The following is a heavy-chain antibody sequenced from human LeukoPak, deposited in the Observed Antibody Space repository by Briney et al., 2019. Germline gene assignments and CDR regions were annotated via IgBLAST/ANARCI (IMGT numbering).Heavy chain of an antibody. D-gene: IGHD3-16*01. CDR1: GFTFDDYA. J-gene: IGHJ6*03. CDR2: ISWNSGSI. Sequence: GGSLRLSCAASGFTFDDYAMHWVRQAPGKGLEWVSDISWNSGSIGYADSVKGRFTISRDNAKNSLYLQMHSLRAEDTALYYCAKPVIPSAYQGTYYMDVWGKGTTVTVSS. V-gene: IGHV3-9*01. CDR3: AKPVIPSAYQGTYYMDV.